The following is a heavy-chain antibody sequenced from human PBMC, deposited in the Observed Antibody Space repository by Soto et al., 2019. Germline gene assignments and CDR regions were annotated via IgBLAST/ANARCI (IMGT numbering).Heavy chain of an antibody. V-gene: IGHV2-5*02. CDR2: IYWDDDK. Sequence: QITLKESGPTLVRPTQTLTLTCTFSGFSLNTSGLGVGWIRQPPGKALEWLALIYWDDDKRYSPSLKSRLTIAKDTSKNQVVLTMTNMDPVDTATYYCAHSRCGGDCLQSYSSHYYYGMDVSGQGTTVTVSS. D-gene: IGHD2-21*02. CDR3: AHSRCGGDCLQSYSSHYYYGMDV. J-gene: IGHJ6*02. CDR1: GFSLNTSGLG.